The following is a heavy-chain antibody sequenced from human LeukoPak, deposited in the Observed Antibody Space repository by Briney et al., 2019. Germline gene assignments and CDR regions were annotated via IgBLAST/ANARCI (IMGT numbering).Heavy chain of an antibody. Sequence: SETLSLTCTVSGGSISSSSYYWGWIRQPPGTGLEWIGSIYYSGSTYYNPSLKSRVTISVDTSKNQFSLKLSSVTAADTAVYYCARDHRIQLWFSNWFDPWGQGTLVTVSS. CDR3: ARDHRIQLWFSNWFDP. CDR2: IYYSGST. J-gene: IGHJ5*02. CDR1: GGSISSSSYY. D-gene: IGHD5-18*01. V-gene: IGHV4-39*07.